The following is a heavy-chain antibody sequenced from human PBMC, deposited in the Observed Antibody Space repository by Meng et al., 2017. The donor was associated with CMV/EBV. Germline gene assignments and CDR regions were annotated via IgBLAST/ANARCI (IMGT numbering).Heavy chain of an antibody. CDR1: GFTFSSYW. D-gene: IGHD3-9*01. CDR3: ARAGASPIPVLRYFDSGEYYFDY. J-gene: IGHJ4*02. CDR2: IKQDGSEK. Sequence: GESLKISCAASGFTFSSYWMSWVRQAPGKGLEWVANIKQDGSEKYYVDSVKGRFTISRDNAKNSLYLQMNSLRAEDTAVYYCARAGASPIPVLRYFDSGEYYFDYWGQGTLVTVSS. V-gene: IGHV3-7*01.